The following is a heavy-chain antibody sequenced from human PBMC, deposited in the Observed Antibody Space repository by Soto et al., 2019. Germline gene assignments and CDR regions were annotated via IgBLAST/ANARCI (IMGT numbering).Heavy chain of an antibody. V-gene: IGHV1-69*02. CDR2: IIPILGIA. Sequence: GASVKVSCKASGGTFSSYTISWVRQAPGQGLEWMGRIIPILGIANYAQKFQGRVTITADKSTSTAYMELSSLRSEDTAVYYCAGRGPEKYYDSSGYYYEGEFFGYWGQGTLVTVSS. D-gene: IGHD3-22*01. CDR1: GGTFSSYT. CDR3: AGRGPEKYYDSSGYYYEGEFFGY. J-gene: IGHJ4*02.